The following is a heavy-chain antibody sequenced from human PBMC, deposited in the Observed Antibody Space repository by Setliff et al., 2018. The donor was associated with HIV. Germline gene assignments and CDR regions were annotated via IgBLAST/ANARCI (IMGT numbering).Heavy chain of an antibody. J-gene: IGHJ4*02. D-gene: IGHD6-13*01. Sequence: PSETLSLTCAVYGGSFSDYYWTWIRQSPGKGLEWIGEINHRGSTNYNPSLKSRVTVSVDTPKNQFSLKLGSVTAADTAVYYCARDGYSSSWYVISGSFDYWGQGILVTVSS. CDR3: ARDGYSSSWYVISGSFDY. V-gene: IGHV4-34*01. CDR2: INHRGST. CDR1: GGSFSDYY.